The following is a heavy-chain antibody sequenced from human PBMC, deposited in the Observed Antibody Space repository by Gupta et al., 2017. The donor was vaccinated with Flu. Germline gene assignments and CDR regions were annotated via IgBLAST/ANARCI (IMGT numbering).Heavy chain of an antibody. D-gene: IGHD2-8*01. Sequence: SDYYWSWVRQAPGKGLDWIGEINYGGSTNYNPSLKSRVTISVDPSKNQFSLNLRSLTAADTAMYYCARVRYQLLMSPWGQGTQVTVSS. CDR1: SDYY. V-gene: IGHV4-34*01. CDR2: INYGGST. J-gene: IGHJ5*02. CDR3: ARVRYQLLMSP.